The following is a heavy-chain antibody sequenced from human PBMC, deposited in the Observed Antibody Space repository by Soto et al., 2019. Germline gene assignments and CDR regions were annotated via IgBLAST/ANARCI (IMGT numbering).Heavy chain of an antibody. J-gene: IGHJ4*02. CDR2: VYYTGST. V-gene: IGHV4-59*01. CDR1: GGSISGSY. CDR3: ARSVAVPGAHIDY. D-gene: IGHD6-19*01. Sequence: SETLSLTCSVSGGSISGSYWSWIRQSPGKGLEWLGCVYYTGSTNYSPSLRSRVSISVDTSKNEFSLRLSSVTAADTAVYFCARSVAVPGAHIDYWGQGTQVTVSS.